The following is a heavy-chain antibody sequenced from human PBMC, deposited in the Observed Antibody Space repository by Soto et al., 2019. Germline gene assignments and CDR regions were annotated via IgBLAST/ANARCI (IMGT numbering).Heavy chain of an antibody. J-gene: IGHJ5*02. D-gene: IGHD5-12*01. CDR2: ISGSADNT. CDR3: AKTGYGSDVLWWFGP. CDR1: GFPFRNYA. Sequence: EVQLLESGGDLVQPGGSLRLSCAVSGFPFRNYAMTWVRQAPGKGLEWVSAISGSADNTYYADSVKGRFTISRDNSKNTLYLQMNSLRAEDTAVYYCAKTGYGSDVLWWFGPWGQGTLVTVSS. V-gene: IGHV3-23*01.